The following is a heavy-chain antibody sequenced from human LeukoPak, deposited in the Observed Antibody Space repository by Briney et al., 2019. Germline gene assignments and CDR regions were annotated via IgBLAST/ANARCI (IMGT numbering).Heavy chain of an antibody. D-gene: IGHD3-10*01. Sequence: VKVSCKASGGTFSSYAISWVRQAPGQGLEWMGGIIPIFGTANYAQKFQGRVTITADESTSTAYMELRSLRSDDTAVYYCARDLHAPYGGPYGMDVWGQGTTVTVSS. CDR1: GGTFSSYA. CDR2: IIPIFGTA. J-gene: IGHJ6*02. V-gene: IGHV1-69*13. CDR3: ARDLHAPYGGPYGMDV.